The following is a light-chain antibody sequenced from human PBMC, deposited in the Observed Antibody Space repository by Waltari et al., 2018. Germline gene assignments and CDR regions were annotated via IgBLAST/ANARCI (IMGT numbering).Light chain of an antibody. J-gene: IGKJ3*01. V-gene: IGKV1-16*02. CDR2: GAS. CDR1: QAISNH. CDR3: QQYTDYPST. Sequence: DIQMTQSPSSLSASVGDRVTITCRASQAISNHLAWFQQKPGKAPKSLIYGASSLQSGVPLKFSGSGYGTEFTLTISSLQAEDFATYYCQQYTDYPSTFGPGTKVDLK.